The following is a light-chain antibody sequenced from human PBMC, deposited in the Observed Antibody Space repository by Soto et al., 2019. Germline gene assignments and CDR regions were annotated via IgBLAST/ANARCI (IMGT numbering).Light chain of an antibody. J-gene: IGKJ1*01. Sequence: EIVMTQSPVTLSASPGERVTLSCRASQSVSSYLAWYQQKPGQAPRLLIHGASTRATGIPAWFSGSGSGTDFTVTISSLQSEDSAVYYCHHYSNWPPWTFGQGTKVEIK. CDR3: HHYSNWPPWT. CDR1: QSVSSY. CDR2: GAS. V-gene: IGKV3-15*01.